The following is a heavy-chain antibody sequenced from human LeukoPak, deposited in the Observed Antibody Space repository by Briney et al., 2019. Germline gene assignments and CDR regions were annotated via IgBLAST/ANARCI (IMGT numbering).Heavy chain of an antibody. Sequence: SETLSLTCSVSGDSISSRTYYWPWVRQHPEKGLEWIGYIWNSGSTNYNPVLKSRVTISVDTSKNQFSLKLTSVTAADTAIYYCARDVSSMFPNWFDPWGQGSLVIVSS. CDR1: GDSISSRTYY. CDR3: ARDVSSMFPNWFDP. V-gene: IGHV4-31*03. D-gene: IGHD6-6*01. CDR2: IWNSGST. J-gene: IGHJ5*02.